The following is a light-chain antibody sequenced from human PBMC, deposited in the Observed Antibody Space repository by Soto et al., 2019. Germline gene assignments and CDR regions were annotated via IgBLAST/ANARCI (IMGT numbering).Light chain of an antibody. Sequence: DIQMTQSPSTLSASVGDRVTITCRANQSISNCLAWYQQKPGKAPILLIYKVTSLETGVPARFSGGVSGTDFTLTISRLQPDDYATYYWHQYYDYSTFGQGTKVDVK. CDR2: KVT. CDR1: QSISNC. J-gene: IGKJ1*01. V-gene: IGKV1-5*03. CDR3: HQYYDYST.